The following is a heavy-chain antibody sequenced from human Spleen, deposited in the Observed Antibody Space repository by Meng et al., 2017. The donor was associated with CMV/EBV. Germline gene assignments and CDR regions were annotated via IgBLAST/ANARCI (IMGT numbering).Heavy chain of an antibody. CDR1: GASVSSISYF. CDR2: TYYNGET. V-gene: IGHV4-39*01. J-gene: IGHJ4*02. D-gene: IGHD2-2*01. Sequence: SETLSLTCTVSGASVSSISYFWGWIRQPPGKGLEWIGSTYYNGETYYNPSLKRRATMSVDTSKNQVSLQLTSVTAADTAVYYCARHSRAGFDAGGQGTLVTVSS. CDR3: ARHSRAGFDA.